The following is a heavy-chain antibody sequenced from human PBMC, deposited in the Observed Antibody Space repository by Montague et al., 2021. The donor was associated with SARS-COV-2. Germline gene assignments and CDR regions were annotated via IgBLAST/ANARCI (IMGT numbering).Heavy chain of an antibody. V-gene: IGHV6-1*01. D-gene: IGHD6-13*01. CDR3: ARGISATNK. J-gene: IGHJ1*01. CDR1: GDSVSSNTAA. Sequence: CAISGDSVSSNTAAWNWIRQSPSRGLEWLGRTYYRSKWYNDYAVSVKSRISINADTSKNQFSLQLNPVTPEDTAVYYCARGISATNKWGQGTLVTVSS. CDR2: TYYRSKWYN.